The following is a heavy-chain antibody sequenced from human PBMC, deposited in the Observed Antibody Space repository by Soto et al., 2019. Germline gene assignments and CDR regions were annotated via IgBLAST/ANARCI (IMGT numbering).Heavy chain of an antibody. J-gene: IGHJ6*02. CDR2: IVGGGGAT. V-gene: IGHV3-23*01. CDR3: ARHDDYDTTGVYGMDV. Sequence: GGSLRLSCAASGFTSNKFAMNWVRQAPGKGLEWVSRIVGGGGATYYADSVEGRFTISRDSTNNTLYLEMNTLRVDDTAVYYCARHDDYDTTGVYGMDVWGQGTTVTVSS. CDR1: GFTSNKFA. D-gene: IGHD3-22*01.